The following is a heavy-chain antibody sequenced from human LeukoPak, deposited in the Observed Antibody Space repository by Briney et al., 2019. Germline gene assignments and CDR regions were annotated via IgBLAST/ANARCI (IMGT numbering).Heavy chain of an antibody. J-gene: IGHJ3*02. CDR3: AILATRAFDI. CDR1: GFTFHYYA. V-gene: IGHV3-23*01. Sequence: PGGSLRLSCAASGFTFHYYAMTWVRQAPGQGLEWISIISGNGGSIYYAESVQGRFTISRDNSKNTLYLQMNSLRAEDTAVYYCAILATRAFDIWGQGTMVTVSS. CDR2: ISGNGGSI. D-gene: IGHD2-15*01.